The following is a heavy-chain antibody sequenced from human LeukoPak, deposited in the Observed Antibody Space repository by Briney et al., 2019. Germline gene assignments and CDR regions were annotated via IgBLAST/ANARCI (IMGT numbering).Heavy chain of an antibody. CDR1: GGSISTRTYS. CDR3: ARASYYDSSGYYPGAFDI. J-gene: IGHJ3*02. Sequence: SETLSLTCTVSGGSISTRTYSWGWIRQPPEKGLEWIGSLYYSGSIYSNPSLKSRVSISVDTSKNQFSLKLSSVTAADTAVYYCARASYYDSSGYYPGAFDIWGQGTLVTVSS. V-gene: IGHV4-39*07. CDR2: LYYSGSI. D-gene: IGHD3-22*01.